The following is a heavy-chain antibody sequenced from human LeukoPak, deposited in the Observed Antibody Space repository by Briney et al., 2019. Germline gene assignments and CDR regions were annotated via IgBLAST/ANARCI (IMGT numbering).Heavy chain of an antibody. V-gene: IGHV3-53*01. CDR3: ARGASGYSYG. CDR1: GFTVSSNY. Sequence: PGGSLRLSCAASGFTVSSNYMSWVRQAPGKGLEWVSVIYSGGSTYYADSVKGRFTISRDNSKNTLFLHMNSLRAEDTAVYYCARGASGYSYGWGQGTLVTVSS. D-gene: IGHD5-18*01. CDR2: IYSGGST. J-gene: IGHJ4*02.